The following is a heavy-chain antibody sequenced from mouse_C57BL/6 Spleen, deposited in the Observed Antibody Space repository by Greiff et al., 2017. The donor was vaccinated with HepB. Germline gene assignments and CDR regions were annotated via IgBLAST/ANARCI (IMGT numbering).Heavy chain of an antibody. J-gene: IGHJ4*01. CDR2: IDPEDGET. V-gene: IGHV14-2*01. CDR1: GFNIKDYY. CDR3: ARVYYSNDYAMDY. Sequence: DVKLQESGAELVKPGASVKLSCTASGFNIKDYYMHWVKQRTEQGLEWIGRIDPEDGETKYAPKFQGQATITADPSYNTAYLQLSSLTSDDTAVYYWARVYYSNDYAMDYWGQGTSVTVSS. D-gene: IGHD2-5*01.